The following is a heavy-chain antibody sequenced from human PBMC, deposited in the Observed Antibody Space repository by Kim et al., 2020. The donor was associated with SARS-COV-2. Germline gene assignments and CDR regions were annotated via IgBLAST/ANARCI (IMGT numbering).Heavy chain of an antibody. V-gene: IGHV3-74*01. Sequence: GGSLRLSCAASGFTFSSYWMHWVRQAPGKGLVWVSRINSDGSSTSNADSVKGRFTISRDNAKNTLYLQMNSLRAEDTAVYYCAREGNDLDAFDIWGQGTMVTVSP. CDR3: AREGNDLDAFDI. D-gene: IGHD1-1*01. CDR2: INSDGSST. J-gene: IGHJ3*02. CDR1: GFTFSSYW.